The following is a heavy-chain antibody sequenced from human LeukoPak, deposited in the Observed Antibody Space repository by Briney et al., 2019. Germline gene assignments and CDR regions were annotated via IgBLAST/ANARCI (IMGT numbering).Heavy chain of an antibody. V-gene: IGHV3-48*03. Sequence: GGSLRLSCAASGFTFSAYEMTWVRQAPGRGLEWVSFITYSDTTIYYADSVKGRFTISRDNAKNSLYLQMNSLRAEDTAVYYCARVWGFHFDYWGQGTLVTVSS. CDR2: ITYSDTTI. CDR3: ARVWGFHFDY. J-gene: IGHJ4*02. CDR1: GFTFSAYE. D-gene: IGHD3-16*01.